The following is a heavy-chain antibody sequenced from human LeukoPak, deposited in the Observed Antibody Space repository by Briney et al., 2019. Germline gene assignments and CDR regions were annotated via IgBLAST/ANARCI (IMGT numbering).Heavy chain of an antibody. CDR3: ARVRMTTVTRGWFDP. D-gene: IGHD4-17*01. J-gene: IGHJ5*02. CDR1: GGSISSSNW. V-gene: IGHV4-4*02. CDR2: IYHSGST. Sequence: SETLSLTCAVSGGSISSSNWWSWVRPPPGKGLEWIGEIYHSGSTNYNPSLKSRVTISVDKSKNQFSLKLSSVTAADTAVYYCARVRMTTVTRGWFDPWGQGTLVTVSS.